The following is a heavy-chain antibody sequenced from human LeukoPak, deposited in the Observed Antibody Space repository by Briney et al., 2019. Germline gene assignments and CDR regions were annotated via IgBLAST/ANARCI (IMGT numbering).Heavy chain of an antibody. J-gene: IGHJ4*02. Sequence: GGSLRLSCAASGFTFSSSWMTWVRQAPGKGLEWVASIREDGSEKTSVDSVKGRFTISRDNAKNSLYLQMDSLRAEDTAVYYCARGPTNGQAFDYWGQGTLVTVSS. CDR2: IREDGSEK. CDR1: GFTFSSSW. V-gene: IGHV3-7*01. D-gene: IGHD2-8*01. CDR3: ARGPTNGQAFDY.